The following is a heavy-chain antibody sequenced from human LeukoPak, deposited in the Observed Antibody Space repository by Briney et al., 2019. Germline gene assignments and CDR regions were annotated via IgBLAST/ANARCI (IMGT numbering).Heavy chain of an antibody. Sequence: SETLSLTCAVYGGSFSGYYWSWIRQPPGKGLEWIGEINHSGSTNYNPSLKSRVTISVDTSKNQFSLKLSSVTAADTAVYYCARGDADIVVVPAAIDGFDPWGQGTLVTVSS. CDR2: INHSGST. V-gene: IGHV4-34*01. CDR3: ARGDADIVVVPAAIDGFDP. D-gene: IGHD2-2*02. CDR1: GGSFSGYY. J-gene: IGHJ5*02.